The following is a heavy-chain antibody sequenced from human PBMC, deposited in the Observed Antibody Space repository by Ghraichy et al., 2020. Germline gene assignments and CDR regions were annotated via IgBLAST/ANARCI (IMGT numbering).Heavy chain of an antibody. Sequence: SETLSLTCTVSGGSISSYYWSWIRQPPGKGLEWIGYIYYSGSTNYNPSLKSRVTISVDTSKNQFSLKLSSVTAAATAVYYCARSWQPEYSSSYWFDPWGQGTLVTVSS. CDR2: IYYSGST. J-gene: IGHJ5*02. CDR3: ARSWQPEYSSSYWFDP. D-gene: IGHD6-6*01. V-gene: IGHV4-59*01. CDR1: GGSISSYY.